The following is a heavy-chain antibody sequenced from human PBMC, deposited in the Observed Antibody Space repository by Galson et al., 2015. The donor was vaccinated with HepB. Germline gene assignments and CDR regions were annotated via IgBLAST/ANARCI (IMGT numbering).Heavy chain of an antibody. CDR3: ASDGLRVVAATGGVRYGMDV. J-gene: IGHJ6*02. D-gene: IGHD2-15*01. Sequence: SLRLSCAASGFTFSSYAMHWVRQAPGKGLEWVAVISYDGSNKYYADSVKGRFTISRDNSKNTLYLQMNSLRAEDTAVYYCASDGLRVVAATGGVRYGMDVWGQGTTVTVSS. V-gene: IGHV3-30-3*01. CDR2: ISYDGSNK. CDR1: GFTFSSYA.